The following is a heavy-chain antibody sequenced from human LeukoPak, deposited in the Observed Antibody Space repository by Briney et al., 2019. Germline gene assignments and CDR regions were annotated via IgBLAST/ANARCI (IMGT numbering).Heavy chain of an antibody. CDR2: INHSGST. Sequence: SETLSLTCAVYGGSFSGYYWSWIRQPPGKGLEWIGQINHSGSTNYNPSLKSRVTISVDTSKNQFSLKLSSMTAADTAVYFCARAPDYDILTSYYSLYYYYAMDVWGQGTTVTVSS. J-gene: IGHJ6*02. CDR1: GGSFSGYY. CDR3: ARAPDYDILTSYYSLYYYYAMDV. D-gene: IGHD3-9*01. V-gene: IGHV4-34*01.